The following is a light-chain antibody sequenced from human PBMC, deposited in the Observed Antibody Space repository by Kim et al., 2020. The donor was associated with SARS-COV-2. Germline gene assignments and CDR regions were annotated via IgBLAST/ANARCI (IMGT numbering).Light chain of an antibody. J-gene: IGKJ2*01. CDR1: QSIGRN. V-gene: IGKV6-21*02. CDR3: HQSSSFRYT. Sequence: EIVLAQSPDFQSVTPKEKVTITCRASQSIGRNLHWYQQKPNQSPRLLIKYASQSISGVPSRFSGSGSGTDFTLIINSLEAEDAATYYCHQSSSFRYTFGQGTKLEI. CDR2: YAS.